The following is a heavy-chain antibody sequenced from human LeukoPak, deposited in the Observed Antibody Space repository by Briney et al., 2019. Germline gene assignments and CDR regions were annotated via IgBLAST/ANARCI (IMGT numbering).Heavy chain of an antibody. V-gene: IGHV3-30-3*01. CDR3: ARGGSAAATSSLDN. Sequence: PGGSLRLSCAASGFTSSSYAMNWVRQAPGKGLEWVAVIAYDGSRDYYADSVKGRFTVSRDNSKNTLYLQMNSLRTEDTAVYYCARGGSAAATSSLDNWGQGSLVTVSS. D-gene: IGHD2-15*01. J-gene: IGHJ4*02. CDR1: GFTSSSYA. CDR2: IAYDGSRD.